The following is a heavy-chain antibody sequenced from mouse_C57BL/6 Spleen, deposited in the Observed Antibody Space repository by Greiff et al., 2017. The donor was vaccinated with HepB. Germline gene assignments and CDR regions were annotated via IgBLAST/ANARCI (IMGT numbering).Heavy chain of an antibody. D-gene: IGHD4-1*02. Sequence: QVQLQQSGAELVRPGSSVKLSCKASGYTFTSYWMHWVKQRPIQGLEWIGNIDPSDSETHYNQKFKDKATLTVDKSSSTAYMQLSSLTSEDSAVYYCARWQLGPYWYFDVWGTGTTVTVSS. CDR2: IDPSDSET. CDR1: GYTFTSYW. J-gene: IGHJ1*03. V-gene: IGHV1-52*01. CDR3: ARWQLGPYWYFDV.